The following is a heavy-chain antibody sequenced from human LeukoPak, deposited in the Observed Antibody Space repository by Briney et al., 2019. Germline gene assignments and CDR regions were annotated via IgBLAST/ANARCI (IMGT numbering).Heavy chain of an antibody. CDR3: ARENAGDFWSGYSGVAFDI. Sequence: SETLSLTCTVSGGSISSSSYYWGWIRQPPGKGLEWIGSIYYSGSTYYNPSLKSRVTISVDTSKNQFSLKLSSVTAADTAVYYCARENAGDFWSGYSGVAFDIWGQGTMVTVSS. V-gene: IGHV4-39*07. CDR1: GGSISSSSYY. J-gene: IGHJ3*02. D-gene: IGHD3-3*01. CDR2: IYYSGST.